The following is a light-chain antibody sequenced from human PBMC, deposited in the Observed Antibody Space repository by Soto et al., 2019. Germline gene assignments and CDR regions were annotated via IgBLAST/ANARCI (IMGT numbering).Light chain of an antibody. CDR1: QSVSSN. CDR3: QQRSNWPSGT. Sequence: EIVMTQSPAKLSLSPGERSTLSCRTSQSVSSNLAWYQQKPGQATRLLIYGASTRATGIPARFSGSGSGTEFTLNISSLQSEDFAVYYCQQRSNWPSGTLGQGPRLEI. J-gene: IGKJ5*01. CDR2: GAS. V-gene: IGKV3-15*01.